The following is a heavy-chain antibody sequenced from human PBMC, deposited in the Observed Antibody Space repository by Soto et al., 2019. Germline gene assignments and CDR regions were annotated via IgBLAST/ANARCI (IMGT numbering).Heavy chain of an antibody. CDR1: GFTFSSYS. J-gene: IGHJ5*02. CDR2: ISSSSSTI. CDR3: ARERAVGIAVALNWFDP. Sequence: EVQLVESGGGLVQPGGSLRLSCAASGFTFSSYSMNWVRQAPGKGLEWVSYISSSSSTIYYADSVKGRFTISRDNAKNSGYLQMNSLRDEDTAVYYCARERAVGIAVALNWFDPWGQGTLVTVSS. D-gene: IGHD6-19*01. V-gene: IGHV3-48*02.